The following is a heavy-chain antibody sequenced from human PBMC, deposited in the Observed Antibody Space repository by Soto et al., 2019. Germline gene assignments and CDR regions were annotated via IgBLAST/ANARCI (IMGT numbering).Heavy chain of an antibody. J-gene: IGHJ4*02. CDR1: GFIFSNYW. V-gene: IGHV3-74*01. CDR2: IDHDGPT. CDR3: VGHSHGDY. D-gene: IGHD1-26*01. Sequence: EVQLVESGGGLVQPGGSLRLSCAGSGFIFSNYWMHWVRQAPGKGLEWVSRIDHDGPTDYADAVRGRFTVSRDNAESTLYLQMNSLRPEDKAVYYCVGHSHGDYWGKGTMVTVSS.